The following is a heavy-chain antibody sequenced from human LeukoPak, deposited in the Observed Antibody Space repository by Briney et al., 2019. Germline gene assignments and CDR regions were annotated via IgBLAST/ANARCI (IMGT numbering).Heavy chain of an antibody. CDR2: IYHSGST. V-gene: IGHV4-30-2*01. Sequence: SETLFLTCTVSGGSISSGGYSWSWIRQPPGRGLEWIGYIYHSGSTYYNPSLKSRVTISVDRSKNQFSLKLSSVTAADTAVYYCARGIAVAAEGYGMDVWGQGTTVTVSS. CDR1: GGSISSGGYS. D-gene: IGHD6-19*01. CDR3: ARGIAVAAEGYGMDV. J-gene: IGHJ6*02.